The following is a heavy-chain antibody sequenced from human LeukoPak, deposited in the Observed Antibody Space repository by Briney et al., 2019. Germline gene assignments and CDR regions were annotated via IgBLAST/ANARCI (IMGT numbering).Heavy chain of an antibody. D-gene: IGHD7-27*01. J-gene: IGHJ4*02. CDR1: GFTFRNYG. CDR2: ISPRGGGT. CDR3: ARDLAWGAFDY. V-gene: IGHV3-23*01. Sequence: GGSLRLSCAASGFTFRNYGMNWVRQAPGKGLEWLSGISPRGGGTYYADSVKGRFTISRDDSKNTLSLQMNSLTVEDTAVYYCARDLAWGAFDYWGQGTLVTVSS.